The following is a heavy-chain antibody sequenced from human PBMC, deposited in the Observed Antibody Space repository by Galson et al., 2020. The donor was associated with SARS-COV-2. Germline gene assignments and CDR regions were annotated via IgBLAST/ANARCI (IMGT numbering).Heavy chain of an antibody. J-gene: IGHJ2*01. CDR1: GYRFIEYY. CDR3: ARGGVAARLYWYFDL. V-gene: IGHV1-2*02. CDR2: INPNTGGI. Sequence: ASVTVSCQASGYRFIEYYIQWVRQAPGQGLEWMGWINPNTGGINPAPKFQDRVTMTTDTPFSTAYMDLSRLTSDDTAVYYCARGGVAARLYWYFDLWGRCTLVTVSP. D-gene: IGHD6-6*01.